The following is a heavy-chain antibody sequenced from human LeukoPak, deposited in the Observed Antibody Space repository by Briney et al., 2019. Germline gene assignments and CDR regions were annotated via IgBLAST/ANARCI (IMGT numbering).Heavy chain of an antibody. CDR3: ARAVGDYGYGRYFDH. J-gene: IGHJ4*02. CDR1: GGSISSYY. CDR2: VYNTGRT. Sequence: SETLSLTCTVSGGSISSYYWSWIRQPPGKGLEWIGNVYNTGRTSYNPSLESRVTISVDTSKNQFSLRLNSVTAADTAVYYCARAVGDYGYGRYFDHWGQGTLVTVSS. V-gene: IGHV4-59*01. D-gene: IGHD5-12*01.